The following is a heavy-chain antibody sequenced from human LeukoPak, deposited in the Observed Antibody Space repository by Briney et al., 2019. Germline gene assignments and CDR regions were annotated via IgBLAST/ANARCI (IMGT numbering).Heavy chain of an antibody. V-gene: IGHV1-2*02. Sequence: ASVKVSCRASGYTFTDYYMHWVRQAPGQGLEWMGWMNPNSGATNSAQKFQGRVTMTRDTSTSTAYMELRSLRSDDTAVYYCAREYPGVVPDYWGQGTLVTVSS. CDR2: MNPNSGAT. CDR3: AREYPGVVPDY. D-gene: IGHD6-6*01. J-gene: IGHJ4*02. CDR1: GYTFTDYY.